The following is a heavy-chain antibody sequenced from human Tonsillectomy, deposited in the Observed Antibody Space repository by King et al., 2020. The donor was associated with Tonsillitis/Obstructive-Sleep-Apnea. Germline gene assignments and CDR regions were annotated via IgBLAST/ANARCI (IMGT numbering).Heavy chain of an antibody. CDR2: INSDGSST. J-gene: IGHJ4*02. CDR1: GFTFSSYW. D-gene: IGHD2-2*01. V-gene: IGHV3-74*01. CDR3: ARDLDVVVPAAIDY. Sequence: VQLVESGGGLVQPGGSLGLSCAASGFTFSSYWMHWVRQAPGKGLVWVSRINSDGSSTSYADSVKGRFTISIDNAKNTLYLQMNSRRAEDTAVYYCARDLDVVVPAAIDYWGQGTLVTVSS.